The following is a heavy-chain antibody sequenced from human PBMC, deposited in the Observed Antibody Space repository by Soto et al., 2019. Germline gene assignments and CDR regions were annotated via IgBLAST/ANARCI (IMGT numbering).Heavy chain of an antibody. CDR1: GYTFTGYY. V-gene: IGHV1-2*02. CDR2: INPNSGGT. Sequence: QVQLVQSGAEVKKPGASVKVSCKASGYTFTGYYMHWVRQAPGQGLEWMGWINPNSGGTNYAQKFQGRVTMTRDTSISTAYRELSRLRSDDTAVYYCAREMSRITMVRGSLHWGQGTLVTVSS. CDR3: AREMSRITMVRGSLH. D-gene: IGHD3-10*01. J-gene: IGHJ4*02.